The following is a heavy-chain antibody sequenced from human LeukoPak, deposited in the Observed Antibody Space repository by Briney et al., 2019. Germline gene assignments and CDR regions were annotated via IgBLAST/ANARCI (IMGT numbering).Heavy chain of an antibody. CDR2: ISAYNGYT. V-gene: IGHV1-18*01. J-gene: IGHJ1*01. CDR3: ARDKAVTTVVTQYFQH. D-gene: IGHD4-23*01. CDR1: GYTFTSYG. Sequence: ASVKVSCKASGYTFTSYGISWVRQAPGQGLEWMGWISAYNGYTDYAQNLQFRVTMTTDTSTSTAYMELRSLRSDDTAVYYCARDKAVTTVVTQYFQHWGQGTLVTVSS.